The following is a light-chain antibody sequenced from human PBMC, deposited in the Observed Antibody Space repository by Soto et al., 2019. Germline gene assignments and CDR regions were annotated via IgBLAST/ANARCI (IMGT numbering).Light chain of an antibody. CDR2: EDI. CDR3: CSYAGGTSAV. CDR1: SSDVGRYNL. J-gene: IGLJ2*01. Sequence: QSALTQPASVSGSPGQSITISCTGTSSDVGRYNLVSWYQQHPGKAPKLMIYEDIERPSGVSNRFSGSKSGNTASLTISGLQTEDEAEYYCCSYAGGTSAVFGGGTKVTVL. V-gene: IGLV2-23*01.